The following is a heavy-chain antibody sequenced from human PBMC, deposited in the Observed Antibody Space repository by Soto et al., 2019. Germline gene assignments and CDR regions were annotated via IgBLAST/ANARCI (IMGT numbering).Heavy chain of an antibody. D-gene: IGHD3-10*01. J-gene: IGHJ4*02. Sequence: QVQLVQSGAEVKKPGSSVKVSCTASEGTLKFYTINWVRQAPGQGLEWVGRVKPIVGMSNYAQKFEGRVSITADKSTTTAAMSLNSLKSEDTAIYYGATSYGSGSTHFDSWGQGTLVTVSS. CDR1: EGTLKFYT. V-gene: IGHV1-69*02. CDR3: ATSYGSGSTHFDS. CDR2: VKPIVGMS.